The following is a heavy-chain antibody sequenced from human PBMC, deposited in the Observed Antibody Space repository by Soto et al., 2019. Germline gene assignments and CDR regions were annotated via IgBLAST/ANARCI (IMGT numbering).Heavy chain of an antibody. J-gene: IGHJ4*02. V-gene: IGHV1-69*13. Sequence: SVKVSCKASGVTFSSETLRWVRQAPGQGLEWVGRVIPLFGTTRYAQKFQGRVTITGDESTSTGYMELSSLRSDDTAVYFCATELGENLARSFGVWGQGTLVTV. CDR3: ATELGENLARSFGV. D-gene: IGHD3-16*01. CDR1: GVTFSSET. CDR2: VIPLFGTT.